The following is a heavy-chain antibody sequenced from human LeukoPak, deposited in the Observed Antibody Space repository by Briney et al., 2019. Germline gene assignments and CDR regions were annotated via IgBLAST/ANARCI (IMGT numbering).Heavy chain of an antibody. J-gene: IGHJ4*02. Sequence: GGSLRLSCEVSGLTFTYAWMSWVRQAPGKGLEWVAVISYDGSNKYYADSVKGRFTISRDNSKNTLYLQMNSLRAEDTAVYYCAKDEGDTAMAYWGQGTLVTVSS. CDR3: AKDEGDTAMAY. D-gene: IGHD5-18*01. CDR1: GLTFTYAW. CDR2: ISYDGSNK. V-gene: IGHV3-30*18.